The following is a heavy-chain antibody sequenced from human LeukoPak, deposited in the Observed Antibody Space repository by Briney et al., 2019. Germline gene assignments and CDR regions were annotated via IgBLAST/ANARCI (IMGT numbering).Heavy chain of an antibody. D-gene: IGHD3-10*01. Sequence: GGSLRLSCAASGFTFSDYYMNWIRQAPGKGLEWSSLITIDSTTYYRDSVRGRFTISRDNAKNSLYLQMNSLRAEDTAVYYCARDNELGYWGQGTLVAVSS. V-gene: IGHV3-11*01. J-gene: IGHJ4*02. CDR3: ARDNELGY. CDR2: ITIDSTT. CDR1: GFTFSDYY.